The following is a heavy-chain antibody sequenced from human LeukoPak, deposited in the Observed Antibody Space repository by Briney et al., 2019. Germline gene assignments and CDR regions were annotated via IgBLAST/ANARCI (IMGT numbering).Heavy chain of an antibody. V-gene: IGHV3-23*01. D-gene: IGHD5-18*01. CDR1: GFPFETNA. Sequence: GGSLRLSCATSGFPFETNAMSWVRQAPGKGLEWVATIGNTETFYADSVTGRFTISRDNSKNTVNLQMNRPRVEDTAIYYCAKDWIQFNRVFDCFDSWGQGTLVTVSS. CDR3: AKDWIQFNRVFDCFDS. J-gene: IGHJ4*02. CDR2: IGNTET.